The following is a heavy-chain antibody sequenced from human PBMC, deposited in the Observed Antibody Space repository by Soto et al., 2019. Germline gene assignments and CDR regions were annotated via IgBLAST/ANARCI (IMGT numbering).Heavy chain of an antibody. CDR1: GFTFTDYS. J-gene: IGHJ4*02. CDR2: ISYDGSNK. CDR3: ARDQRAVAVGFFDY. D-gene: IGHD6-19*01. V-gene: IGHV3-30-3*01. Sequence: GGSLRLSCAASGFTFTDYSMHWVRQPPGKGLEWVAVISYDGSNKYYGASVKGRFTISRDNSKNTLYLQMNNLRADDTAMYYCARDQRAVAVGFFDYWGQGILVTVSS.